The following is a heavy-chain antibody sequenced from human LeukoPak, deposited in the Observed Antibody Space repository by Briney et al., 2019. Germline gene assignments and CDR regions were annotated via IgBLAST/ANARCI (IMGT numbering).Heavy chain of an antibody. Sequence: EASVTVSCKASGYTFTGYYMHWVRQAPGQGLEWMGWINPNSGGTNYAQKFQGRVTMTRDTSISTAYMELSRLRSDDTAVYYCALGYSSSWLFDYWGQGTLVTVSS. J-gene: IGHJ4*02. V-gene: IGHV1-2*02. CDR3: ALGYSSSWLFDY. CDR1: GYTFTGYY. CDR2: INPNSGGT. D-gene: IGHD6-13*01.